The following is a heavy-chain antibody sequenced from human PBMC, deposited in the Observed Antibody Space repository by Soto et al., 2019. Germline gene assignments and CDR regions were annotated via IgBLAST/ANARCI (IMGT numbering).Heavy chain of an antibody. J-gene: IGHJ5*02. D-gene: IGHD2-15*01. CDR3: ARAHCSGGSCYSVQHWFDP. V-gene: IGHV4-4*02. CDR1: GGSISSSNW. CDR2: MYHSGST. Sequence: QVQLQESGPGLVKPSGTLSLTCAVSGGSISSSNWWSWVRQPPGKGLEWIGEMYHSGSTNHNPSLKSRVTISVDKSKNQFSLKLSSVTAADTAVYYCARAHCSGGSCYSVQHWFDPWGQGTLDTVSS.